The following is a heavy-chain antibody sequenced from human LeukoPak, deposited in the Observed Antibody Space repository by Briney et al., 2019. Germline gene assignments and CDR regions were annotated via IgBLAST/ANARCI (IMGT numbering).Heavy chain of an antibody. V-gene: IGHV4-59*08. D-gene: IGHD3-22*01. J-gene: IGHJ4*02. CDR1: GGSISTSY. CDR3: ARVSLDSSGYYEAFDY. CDR2: IYYSGST. Sequence: SETLSLTCTVSGGSISTSYWSWIRQPPGKGLEWIGYIYYSGSTKYNPSLKSRVTISVDTSKNQFSLKLSSVTAADTAVYYCARVSLDSSGYYEAFDYWGQGTLVTVSS.